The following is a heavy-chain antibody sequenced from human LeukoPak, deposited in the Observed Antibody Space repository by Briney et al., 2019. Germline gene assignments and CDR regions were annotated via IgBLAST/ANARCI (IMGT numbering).Heavy chain of an antibody. CDR1: GYTFTDYY. J-gene: IGHJ3*01. Sequence: ASVKVSCKASGYTFTDYYMHWVRQAPGQGLEWMGWIDAKSGDTNYAQKFQGRVSMTRDTSISTVYMELGRLTFDDTAIYYCARLVVTRGRCGGFDVWGRGTGVT. CDR2: IDAKSGDT. CDR3: ARLVVTRGRCGGFDV. V-gene: IGHV1-2*02. D-gene: IGHD2-21*02.